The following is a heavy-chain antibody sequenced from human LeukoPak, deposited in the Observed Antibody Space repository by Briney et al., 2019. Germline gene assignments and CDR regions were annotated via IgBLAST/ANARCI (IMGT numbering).Heavy chain of an antibody. CDR2: INHSGST. CDR1: GGSFSGYY. D-gene: IGHD3-22*01. CDR3: ARAPDYYDSSGYSK. V-gene: IGHV4-34*01. J-gene: IGHJ4*02. Sequence: SETLSLTCAVYGGSFSGYYWSWIRQPPGKGLEWIGEINHSGSTNYNPSLKSRVTISVDTSKNQFSLKLSSVTAADTAVYYCARAPDYYDSSGYSKWGQGTLVTVSS.